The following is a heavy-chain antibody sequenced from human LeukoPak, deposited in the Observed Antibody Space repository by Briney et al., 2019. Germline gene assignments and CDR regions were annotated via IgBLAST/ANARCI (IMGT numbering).Heavy chain of an antibody. CDR3: AKDTTKYGSGSRGAFDI. D-gene: IGHD3-10*01. CDR1: GFTFSSYG. CDR2: IRYDGSNK. V-gene: IGHV3-30*02. Sequence: GGSLRLSCAASGFTFSSYGIHWVRQAPGKGLEWVAFIRYDGSNKYYADSVKGRFTISRDNSKNTLYLQMNSLRAEDTAVYYCAKDTTKYGSGSRGAFDIWGQGTMVTVSS. J-gene: IGHJ3*02.